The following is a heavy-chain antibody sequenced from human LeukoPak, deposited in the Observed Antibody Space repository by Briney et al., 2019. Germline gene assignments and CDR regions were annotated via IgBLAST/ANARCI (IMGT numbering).Heavy chain of an antibody. CDR3: ASCERGYSYGYDYYYYMDV. D-gene: IGHD5-18*01. CDR2: IYYSGRT. V-gene: IGHV4-59*01. Sequence: PSETLSLTCTVSGGSISSYYWSWIRQPPGKGLEWIGYIYYSGRTNYNPSLKSRVTISVDTSKNQLPLKLSSVTAADTAVYYCASCERGYSYGYDYYYYMDVWGKGTTVTVSS. J-gene: IGHJ6*03. CDR1: GGSISSYY.